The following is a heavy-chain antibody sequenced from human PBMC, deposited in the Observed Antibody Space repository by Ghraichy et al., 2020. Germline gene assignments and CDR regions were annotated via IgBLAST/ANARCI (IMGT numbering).Heavy chain of an antibody. J-gene: IGHJ1*01. D-gene: IGHD1-26*01. Sequence: GGSLRLSCTTSGFSFRSYGMHWVRHPPGKGLEWVAVISFDGMQKYYADSVKGRFTISRDNSNNTLFLQMNSLRAEDTAAYYCVKDYSGSYYPEYFHHWGQGTLLAVSS. CDR2: ISFDGMQK. V-gene: IGHV3-30*18. CDR1: GFSFRSYG. CDR3: VKDYSGSYYPEYFHH.